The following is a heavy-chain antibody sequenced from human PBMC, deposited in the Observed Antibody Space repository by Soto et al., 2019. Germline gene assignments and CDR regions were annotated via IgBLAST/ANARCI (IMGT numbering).Heavy chain of an antibody. CDR1: GFTFSSYW. V-gene: IGHV3-74*01. D-gene: IGHD3-3*01. CDR2: INSDGSST. CDR3: AREGAYNDFWSGYWAY. Sequence: EVQLVESGGGLVQPGGSLRLSCAASGFTFSSYWRHWVRQAPWKGLVWVSRINSDGSSTSYTDSVKGRFTISRDNAKNTLYLQMNILRAEDTAVYYCAREGAYNDFWSGYWAYWGQGTLVSVSS. J-gene: IGHJ4*02.